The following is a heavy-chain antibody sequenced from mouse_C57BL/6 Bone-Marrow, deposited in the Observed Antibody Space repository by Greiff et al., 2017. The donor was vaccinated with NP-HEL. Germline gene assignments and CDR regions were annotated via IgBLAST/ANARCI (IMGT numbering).Heavy chain of an antibody. CDR1: GYTFTSYW. V-gene: IGHV1-69*01. CDR2: IDPSDSYT. CDR3: AKGDGYYGWYFDV. Sequence: QVQLQQPGAELVMPGASVKLSCKASGYTFTSYWMHWVKQRPGQGLEWIGEIDPSDSYTNYNQKFKGKSTLTVDKSSSTADMQLSSLTSEDSAVYYCAKGDGYYGWYFDVWGTGTTVTVSS. D-gene: IGHD2-3*01. J-gene: IGHJ1*03.